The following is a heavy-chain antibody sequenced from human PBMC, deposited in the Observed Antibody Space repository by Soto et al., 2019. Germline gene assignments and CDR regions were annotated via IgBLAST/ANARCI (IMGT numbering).Heavy chain of an antibody. J-gene: IGHJ6*03. V-gene: IGHV1-3*01. Sequence: GPSVKVSCKASGYTFTSYAMHWVRQAPGQRLEWMGWINAGNGNTKYSQKFQGRVTITRDTSASTAYMELSSLRSEDTAVYYCARDLMVKRMTTRYYYYMDVWGKGTTVTVSS. CDR2: INAGNGNT. D-gene: IGHD2-15*01. CDR1: GYTFTSYA. CDR3: ARDLMVKRMTTRYYYYMDV.